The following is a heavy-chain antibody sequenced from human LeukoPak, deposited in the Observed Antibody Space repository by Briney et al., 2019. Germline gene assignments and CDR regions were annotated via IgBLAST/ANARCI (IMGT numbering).Heavy chain of an antibody. V-gene: IGHV3-30*18. CDR1: GFTISMYG. J-gene: IGHJ4*02. Sequence: GRSLRLSCAASGFTISMYGVHWVRQAPGKGLEWVAVISHDGKDKDYGDSVKGRFTISRDTSKSTLYLQMNSLRAEDTAVYFCAKDQIGWAPGYSSGPLDHWGQGTLVTVSS. CDR2: ISHDGKDK. D-gene: IGHD6-19*01. CDR3: AKDQIGWAPGYSSGPLDH.